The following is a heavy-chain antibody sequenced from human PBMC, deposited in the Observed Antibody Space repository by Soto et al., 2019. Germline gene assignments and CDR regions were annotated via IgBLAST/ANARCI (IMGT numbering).Heavy chain of an antibody. Sequence: QVQLVQSGAEVKKPGSSVKVSCKASGCTFNRYAISWLRQAPGQGPEWMGGITPMFGIGNYAQKFQGRVTITADESTTTVHMELRRLTCEDTAVYYCAQTLGSAVAGPGRFDLWGRGTRVIVSS. CDR3: AQTLGSAVAGPGRFDL. J-gene: IGHJ2*01. CDR1: GCTFNRYA. V-gene: IGHV1-69*12. CDR2: ITPMFGIG. D-gene: IGHD6-19*01.